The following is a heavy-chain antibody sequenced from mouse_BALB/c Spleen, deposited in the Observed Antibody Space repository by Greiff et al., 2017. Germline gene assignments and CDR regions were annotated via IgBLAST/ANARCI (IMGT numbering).Heavy chain of an antibody. CDR3: TRDSGSSYDYAMDY. Sequence: EVHLVESGGGLVKPGGSLKLSCAASGFTFSSYTMSWVRQTPEKRLEWVATISSGGSYTYYPDSVKGRFTIYRDNAKNTLYLQMSSLKSEDTAMYYCTRDSGSSYDYAMDYWGQGTSVTVSS. V-gene: IGHV5-6-4*01. J-gene: IGHJ4*01. CDR2: ISSGGSYT. CDR1: GFTFSSYT. D-gene: IGHD1-1*01.